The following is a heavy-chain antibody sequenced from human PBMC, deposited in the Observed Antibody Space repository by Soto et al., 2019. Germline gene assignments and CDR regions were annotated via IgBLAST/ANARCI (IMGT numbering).Heavy chain of an antibody. V-gene: IGHV3-33*01. CDR3: ARDGGYYYGSGSYFSPLDY. CDR1: GFTFSSYG. CDR2: IWYDGSNK. J-gene: IGHJ4*02. Sequence: SLRLSCAASGFTFSSYGMHWVRQAPGKGLEWVAVIWYDGSNKYYADSVKGRFTISRDNSKNTLYLQMNSLRAEDTAVYYCARDGGYYYGSGSYFSPLDYWGQGTLVTVSS. D-gene: IGHD3-10*01.